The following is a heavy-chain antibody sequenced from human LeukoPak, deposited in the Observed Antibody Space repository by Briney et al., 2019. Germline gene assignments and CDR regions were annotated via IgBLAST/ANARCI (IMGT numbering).Heavy chain of an antibody. Sequence: PSETLSLTCTVSGFSVTTDSYCWGWIRQPPGKGLEWIGYDYCRGNTNYDPSLKRRVTISVDTSKNQFSLTLTSVTAADTAVYFCARDHFGSLDSWGQGILVTVSS. D-gene: IGHD3-10*01. CDR1: GFSVTTDSYC. V-gene: IGHV4-61*01. J-gene: IGHJ4*02. CDR3: ARDHFGSLDS. CDR2: DYCRGNT.